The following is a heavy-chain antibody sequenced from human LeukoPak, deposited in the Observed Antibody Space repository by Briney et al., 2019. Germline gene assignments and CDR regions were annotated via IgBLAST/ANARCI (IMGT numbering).Heavy chain of an antibody. CDR1: GFTFSSYA. D-gene: IGHD3-22*01. V-gene: IGHV3-23*01. CDR3: AKVYDSSGYYHPGDYFDY. CDR2: ISGSGGST. Sequence: GSLRLSCAASGFTFSSYAMSWVRQAPGKGLEWVSAISGSGGSTYYADSVKGRFTISRDNSKNTLYLQMNSLRAEDTAVYYCAKVYDSSGYYHPGDYFDYWGQGTLVTVSS. J-gene: IGHJ4*02.